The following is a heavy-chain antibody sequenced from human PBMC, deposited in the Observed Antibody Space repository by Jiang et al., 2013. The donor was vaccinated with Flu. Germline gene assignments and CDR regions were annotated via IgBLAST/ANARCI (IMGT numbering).Heavy chain of an antibody. D-gene: IGHD1/OR15-1a*01. CDR2: IFWDDDT. Sequence: KPTQTLTLTCSVSGFSLSTSGVGVAWIRQPPGKALEWLALIFWDDDTRYSPSLSNRLTVTKDTSKKQVVLTMTNMDPVDTATYYCARRGIGGTGWFDPWGQGTLVTGLL. CDR3: ARRGIGGTGWFDP. CDR1: GFSLSTSGVG. J-gene: IGHJ5*02. V-gene: IGHV2-5*02.